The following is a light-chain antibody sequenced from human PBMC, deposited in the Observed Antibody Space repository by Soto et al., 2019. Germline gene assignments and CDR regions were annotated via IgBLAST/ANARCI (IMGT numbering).Light chain of an antibody. J-gene: IGKJ1*01. CDR3: QLYNSYSRT. Sequence: DIQMTQSPSTVSASVGDRVTITCRASQSISSWLAWYQQKPGKAPKHLIFKASSLESGVPSRFSGSGSGTEFTLTISSLQPDDFGTYYCQLYNSYSRTFGQGTKVEIK. CDR2: KAS. V-gene: IGKV1-5*03. CDR1: QSISSW.